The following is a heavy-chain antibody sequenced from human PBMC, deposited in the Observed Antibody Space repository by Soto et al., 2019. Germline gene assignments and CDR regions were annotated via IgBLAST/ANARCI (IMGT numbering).Heavy chain of an antibody. CDR1: GFSISSGCYS. D-gene: IGHD2-2*01. CDR2: IYHSGST. CDR3: ARDRYCSSTSCYELTSGSYYYYGMDV. J-gene: IGHJ6*02. V-gene: IGHV4-30-2*01. Sequence: SETMSLTCAFSGFSISSGCYSLSWIRQPPGKGLEWIGYIYHSGSTYYNPSLKSRVTISVDRSKNQFSLKLSSVTAADTAVYYCARDRYCSSTSCYELTSGSYYYYGMDVWGQGTTVTVSS.